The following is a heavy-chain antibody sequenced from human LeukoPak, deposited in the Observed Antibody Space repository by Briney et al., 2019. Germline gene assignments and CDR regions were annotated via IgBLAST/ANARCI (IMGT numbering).Heavy chain of an antibody. J-gene: IGHJ4*02. V-gene: IGHV4-39*01. CDR2: IFYSGNT. CDR3: ARLFRYGWKEPFGY. Sequence: SETLSLTCTVSGGSMSRSSYYWGWIRQPPGKGLEWIGSIFYSGNTYYNPSLKSRVTISVDTAKNQFSLNLRSATGADTAVYYCARLFRYGWKEPFGYWGQGSLVTVSS. CDR1: GGSMSRSSYY. D-gene: IGHD6-19*01.